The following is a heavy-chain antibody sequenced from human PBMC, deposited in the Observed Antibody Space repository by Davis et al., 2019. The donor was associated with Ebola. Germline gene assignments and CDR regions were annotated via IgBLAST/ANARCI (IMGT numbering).Heavy chain of an antibody. J-gene: IGHJ4*02. Sequence: GGSLRFSCAASGFTFSSYWMHWVRQAPGKGLEWVANIRPDGSEEQYVDSLKGRITISRDNAKNSLYLQVNSLRDEDTAVYYCAKFSRAGESDWGQGTLVTVSS. CDR2: IRPDGSEE. D-gene: IGHD6-13*01. CDR3: AKFSRAGESD. V-gene: IGHV3-7*03. CDR1: GFTFSSYW.